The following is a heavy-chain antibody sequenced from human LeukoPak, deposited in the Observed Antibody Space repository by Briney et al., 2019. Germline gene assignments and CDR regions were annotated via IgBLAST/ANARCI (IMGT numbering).Heavy chain of an antibody. CDR2: IIPGGGTT. J-gene: IGHJ4*02. CDR3: AREGPPGSHSFYFDF. D-gene: IGHD3-16*02. V-gene: IGHV1-46*01. Sequence: GASVKVSCKASGYSFINYFIHFVRQAPGQGLEWMGAIIPGGGTTAFSQKFQDRLTLTRDTSTGTVYMDMNSLRSDDTAFYYCAREGPPGSHSFYFDFWGQGTLVTASS. CDR1: GYSFINYF.